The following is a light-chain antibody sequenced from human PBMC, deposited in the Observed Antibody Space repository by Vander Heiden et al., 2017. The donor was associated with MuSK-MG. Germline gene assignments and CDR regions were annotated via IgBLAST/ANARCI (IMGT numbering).Light chain of an antibody. CDR1: QDTGKN. CDR2: DAS. Sequence: GDRVTITCQASQDTGKNVNWYQHKPGTAPKLLIYDASNLVAGVPSRFSGGGSGTDFTFTMNDLQSEDVAIYYFKQDDKIHTFGGGTKVEI. J-gene: IGKJ4*01. CDR3: KQDDKIHT. V-gene: IGKV1-33*01.